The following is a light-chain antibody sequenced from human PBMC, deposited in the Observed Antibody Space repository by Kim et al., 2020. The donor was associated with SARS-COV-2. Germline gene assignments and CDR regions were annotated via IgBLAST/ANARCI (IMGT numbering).Light chain of an antibody. CDR3: HQDENSPPYT. CDR1: PSLSDGH. J-gene: IGKJ2*01. V-gene: IGKV3-20*01. CDR2: GAS. Sequence: SPGERAALSCRARPSLSDGHWAWYQHKPGQAPRRLIYGASSRATGIPDRVNGSGAGTDFTLTISSMETEDFAVYYRHQDENSPPYTFGQGTKLEI.